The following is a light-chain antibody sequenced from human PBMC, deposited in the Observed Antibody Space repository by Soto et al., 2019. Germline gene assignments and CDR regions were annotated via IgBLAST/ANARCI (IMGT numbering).Light chain of an antibody. J-gene: IGKJ1*01. CDR2: DAS. CDR3: QHYGGMWT. CDR1: QSISNR. V-gene: IGKV1-5*01. Sequence: DIQMTQSPSTLSASVGDRVTITCRASQSISNRLAWYQQKPGKAPKVLIYDASSLESGVPSRFSGSGSGTEFALTISSLQPDDFATYWCQHYGGMWTFGQGTKVDIK.